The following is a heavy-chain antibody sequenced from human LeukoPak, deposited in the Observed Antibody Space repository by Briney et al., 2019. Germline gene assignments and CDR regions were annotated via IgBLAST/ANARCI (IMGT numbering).Heavy chain of an antibody. CDR2: ISGSGGST. Sequence: GGSLRLSCAASGFTVSSNYMSWVRQAPGKGLEWVSAISGSGGSTYYADSVKGRFTISRDNSKNTLYLQMNSLRAEDTAVYYCAKDDRWLQFCCWGQGTLVTVSA. J-gene: IGHJ4*02. CDR3: AKDDRWLQFCC. CDR1: GFTVSSNY. V-gene: IGHV3-23*01. D-gene: IGHD5-24*01.